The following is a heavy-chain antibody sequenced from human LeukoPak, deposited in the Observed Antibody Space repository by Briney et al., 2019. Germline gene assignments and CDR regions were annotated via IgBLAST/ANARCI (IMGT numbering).Heavy chain of an antibody. V-gene: IGHV4-59*01. CDR1: GGSFSTYY. J-gene: IGHJ4*02. Sequence: PSETLSLTCTVTGGSFSTYYWSWIRQPPAKGLEWIGHFYYSGSTSYNLSLKSRVTISVDTSRNQFSLKLTSVTAADTAVYYCARGQGGNYYLNYFDYWGQGALVTVSS. D-gene: IGHD1-26*01. CDR2: FYYSGST. CDR3: ARGQGGNYYLNYFDY.